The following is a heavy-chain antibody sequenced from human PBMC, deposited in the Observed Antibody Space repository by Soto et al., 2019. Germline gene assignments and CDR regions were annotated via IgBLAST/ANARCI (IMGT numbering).Heavy chain of an antibody. CDR1: GFTFSSYW. V-gene: IGHV3-7*01. CDR3: ARDPLFWAPDGGSCYDY. Sequence: EVQLVESGGGLVQPGGSLRLSCAASGFTFSSYWMSWVRQAPGKGLEWVANIKQDGSEKYYVDSVKGRFTISRDNAKNSLYLQMNSLRAEDTAVYYCARDPLFWAPDGGSCYDYWGQGTLVTVSS. CDR2: IKQDGSEK. D-gene: IGHD2-15*01. J-gene: IGHJ4*02.